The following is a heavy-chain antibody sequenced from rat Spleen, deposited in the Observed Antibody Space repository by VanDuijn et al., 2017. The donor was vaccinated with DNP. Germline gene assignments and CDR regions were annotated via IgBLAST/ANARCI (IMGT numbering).Heavy chain of an antibody. J-gene: IGHJ2*01. CDR2: ISTSGGST. CDR1: GFIFSNYY. D-gene: IGHD1-11*01. CDR3: TTDFERGY. Sequence: EVQLVESGGDLVQPGRSLKLSCAASGFIFSNYYMAWVRQAPTKGLEWVATISTSGGSTYYRDSVKGRFTISRDNAKSSLYLQMDSLRSEDTATYYCTTDFERGYWGQGVMVTVSS. V-gene: IGHV5-27*01.